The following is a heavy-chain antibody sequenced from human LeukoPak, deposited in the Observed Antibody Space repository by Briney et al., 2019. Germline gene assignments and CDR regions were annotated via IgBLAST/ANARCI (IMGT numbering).Heavy chain of an antibody. CDR1: GFTFSSYS. V-gene: IGHV3-21*01. J-gene: IGHJ3*02. D-gene: IGHD1-26*01. CDR2: ISSSSSYI. CDR3: ARDWGSYGSRAFDI. Sequence: GGSLRLSCAASGFTFSSYSMNWVRQAPGKGLEWVSSISSSSSYIYYADSVKGRFTISRDNAKNSLYLQMNSLRAEDTAVYYCARDWGSYGSRAFDIWGQGTMVTVSS.